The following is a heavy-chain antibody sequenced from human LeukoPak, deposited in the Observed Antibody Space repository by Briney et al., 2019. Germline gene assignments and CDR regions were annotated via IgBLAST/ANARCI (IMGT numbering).Heavy chain of an antibody. J-gene: IGHJ5*02. D-gene: IGHD2-2*01. CDR3: AHAPCSTSCVEGDNWFDP. CDR1: GGTFSSYA. Sequence: SVKVSCKASGGTFSSYAISWVRQAPGQGLEWMGGIIPLFGTSNYAQKFQGRVTITTDESTSTAYMELSSLRSEDTAVYYCAHAPCSTSCVEGDNWFDPWGQGTLVTVSS. CDR2: IIPLFGTS. V-gene: IGHV1-69*05.